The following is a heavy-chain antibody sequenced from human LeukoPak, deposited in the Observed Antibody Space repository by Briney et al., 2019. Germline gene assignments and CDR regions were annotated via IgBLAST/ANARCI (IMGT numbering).Heavy chain of an antibody. CDR1: GFTFTKYA. CDR3: AKWGEYDILTGYYVPDY. V-gene: IGHV3-23*01. Sequence: GGSLRLSRVASGFTFTKYAMSWVRHAPGTGLEWVSAISHSDGSLYYTHTLKGRDTLSRDNSRNTLYLQVNSLRAEDTAVYYCAKWGEYDILTGYYVPDYWGQGTLVTVSS. J-gene: IGHJ4*02. D-gene: IGHD3-9*01. CDR2: ISHSDGSL.